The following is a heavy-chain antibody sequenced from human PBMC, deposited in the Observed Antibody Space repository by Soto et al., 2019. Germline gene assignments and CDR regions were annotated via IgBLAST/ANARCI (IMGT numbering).Heavy chain of an antibody. V-gene: IGHV3-23*01. Sequence: GGSLRLSXTASGFTFSNYAMSWVRQAPGKGLEWVSAITRTDSTYYADSVKGRFTISRDNSRNTLYLQMNSLGAEDAALYYCAKALVGEVGATDYWGQGTLVTVSS. J-gene: IGHJ4*02. CDR2: ITRTDST. CDR3: AKALVGEVGATDY. CDR1: GFTFSNYA. D-gene: IGHD1-26*01.